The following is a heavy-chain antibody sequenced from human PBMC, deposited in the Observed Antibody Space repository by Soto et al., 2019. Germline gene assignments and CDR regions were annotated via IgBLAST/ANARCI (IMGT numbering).Heavy chain of an antibody. CDR1: GYTFTGYY. V-gene: IGHV1-2*02. J-gene: IGHJ4*02. Sequence: ASVKVSCKASGYTFTGYYMHWVRQAPGQGLEWMGWINPKSGGTNYAQKFQGRVSMTGDTSINTAYMEVTRLTSDDTAVYYCARDQDSHSGNYHQDYWGQGTLVTVSS. CDR3: ARDQDSHSGNYHQDY. CDR2: INPKSGGT. D-gene: IGHD2-2*01.